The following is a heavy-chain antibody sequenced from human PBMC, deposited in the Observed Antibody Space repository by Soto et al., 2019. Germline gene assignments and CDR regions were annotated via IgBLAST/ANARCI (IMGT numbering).Heavy chain of an antibody. D-gene: IGHD6-13*01. CDR2: IYWNDEK. Sequence: ESCPSLVNPTQTLTLTCTFSGFSLSTSGMGVGWIRQPPGKAMEWLAIIYWNDEKRYSPSLKSRLTITKDTSKNQVVLTMTNMDPVDTATYYCAHRPSSSSFFDYWGQGALVTVSS. V-gene: IGHV2-5*01. CDR3: AHRPSSSSFFDY. J-gene: IGHJ4*02. CDR1: GFSLSTSGMG.